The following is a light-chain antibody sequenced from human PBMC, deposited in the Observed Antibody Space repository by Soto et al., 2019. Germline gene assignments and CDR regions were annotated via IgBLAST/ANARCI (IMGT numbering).Light chain of an antibody. CDR3: HHYGSSPSWT. V-gene: IGKV3-20*01. J-gene: IGKJ1*01. CDR1: QSVSSSY. Sequence: EIVLTQSPGTLSLSPGERATLSCRASQSVSSSYLGWYQQKRGQAPRLLIYGASSRATGIPDRFSGSGSGTDFTLTISRLEPEDFAVCYCHHYGSSPSWTFGQGTKVEIK. CDR2: GAS.